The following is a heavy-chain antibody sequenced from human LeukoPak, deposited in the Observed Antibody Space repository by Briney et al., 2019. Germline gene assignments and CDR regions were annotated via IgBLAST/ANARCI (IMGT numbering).Heavy chain of an antibody. J-gene: IGHJ4*02. CDR3: VKETRGTTVYY. V-gene: IGHV3-21*01. Sequence: PGGSLRLSCAASGFPFSTYTMNWVRQAPGKGLEWVSSITGSSTYIYYADSVKGRFTISRDNARNSLYLQMNSLRAEDTAVYYCVKETRGTTVYYWGQGTLVTVSS. CDR2: ITGSSTYI. D-gene: IGHD4-17*01. CDR1: GFPFSTYT.